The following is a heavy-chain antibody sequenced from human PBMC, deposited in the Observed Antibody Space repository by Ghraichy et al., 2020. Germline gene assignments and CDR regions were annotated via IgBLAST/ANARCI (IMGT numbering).Heavy chain of an antibody. D-gene: IGHD4-17*01. CDR2: IWFDGSSE. J-gene: IGHJ6*02. CDR1: GFSFTNYG. CDR3: ARSGTMTMMTPYGMDV. Sequence: LSLTCATSGFSFTNYGMHWVRQAPGKGLEWVALIWFDGSSEYYADTVKGRFTISRDNSKNTLYLQMSSLRADDTAVYYCARSGTMTMMTPYGMDVWGQGTTVTISS. V-gene: IGHV3-33*01.